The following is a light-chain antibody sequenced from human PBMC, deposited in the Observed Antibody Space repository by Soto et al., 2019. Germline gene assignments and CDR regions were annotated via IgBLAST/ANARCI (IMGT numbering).Light chain of an antibody. CDR3: QQFNSYPSLT. J-gene: IGKJ4*01. Sequence: QSQSSLSASVGDRVTITCRASQGISSALAWYHQNTGKAPKLLIYDASTLESGVPSRFSGSGSATDFTLTISSLQPEDFATYYCQQFNSYPSLTFGGGTKVDIK. CDR2: DAS. V-gene: IGKV1-13*02. CDR1: QGISSA.